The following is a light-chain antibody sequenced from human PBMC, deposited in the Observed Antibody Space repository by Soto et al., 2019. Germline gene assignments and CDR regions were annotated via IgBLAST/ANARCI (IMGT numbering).Light chain of an antibody. CDR3: TSYAGSNNLGV. CDR2: EVN. V-gene: IGLV2-8*01. CDR1: SSDVGGYNY. J-gene: IGLJ3*02. Sequence: QSALTQPPSASGSPRQSVTISCTGTSSDVGGYNYVSWYQQYPGKAPKLMIYEVNKRPSGVPDRFSGSKSGNTASLTVSGLQAEDEADYYCTSYAGSNNLGVFGGGTKLTVL.